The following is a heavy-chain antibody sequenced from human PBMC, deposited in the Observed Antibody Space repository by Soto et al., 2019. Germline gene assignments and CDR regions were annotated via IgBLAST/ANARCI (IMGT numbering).Heavy chain of an antibody. D-gene: IGHD3-22*01. CDR1: GGSMYTPNW. V-gene: IGHV4-4*02. J-gene: IGHJ4*02. Sequence: SETLSLTCAVSGGSMYTPNWWTWVRQTPGKGLQWIGEIYHSGSTNYNPSLKSRVTISVDKSKNQFSLKLSSVTAADTAVYYCASYYYDSSGYPQPFDYWGQGTLVTVSS. CDR2: IYHSGST. CDR3: ASYYYDSSGYPQPFDY.